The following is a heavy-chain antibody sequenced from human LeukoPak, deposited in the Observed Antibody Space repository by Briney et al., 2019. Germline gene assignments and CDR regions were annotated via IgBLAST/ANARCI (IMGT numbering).Heavy chain of an antibody. CDR2: IYSGGST. J-gene: IGHJ2*01. CDR1: GFTVSSNY. D-gene: IGHD3-10*01. Sequence: GGSLRLSCAASGFTVSSNYMSWVRQAPGKGLEWVSVIYSGGSTYYADSVKGRFTISRDNSKNTLYLQMNSLRAEDTAVYYCARVREVVAWDLWGRGTLVTVSS. V-gene: IGHV3-53*01. CDR3: ARVREVVAWDL.